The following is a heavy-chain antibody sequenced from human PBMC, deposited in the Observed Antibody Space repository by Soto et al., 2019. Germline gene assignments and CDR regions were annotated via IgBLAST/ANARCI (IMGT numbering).Heavy chain of an antibody. V-gene: IGHV3-30-3*01. CDR1: GFTFSSYA. CDR3: ARCRDGYNCGGGDFGY. CDR2: ISYDGSNK. J-gene: IGHJ4*02. Sequence: QVQLVEAGGGVVQPGRSLRLSCAASGFTFSSYAMHWVRQAPGKGLEWVAVISYDGSNKYYADSVKGRCTISRDHSKNTLYLQMNSLRAEDTAVYYCARCRDGYNCGGGDFGYWGQGTLVTVSS. D-gene: IGHD5-12*01.